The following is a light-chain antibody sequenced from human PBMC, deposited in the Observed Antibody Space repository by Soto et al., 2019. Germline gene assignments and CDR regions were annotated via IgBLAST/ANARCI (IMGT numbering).Light chain of an antibody. V-gene: IGKV3-20*01. CDR1: QSVSSSY. Sequence: EIVLTQSPGTLSLSPGERATLSCRASQSVSSSYLAWYQQKPGQAPRLLLYDASSRATGIPDRFSGSGSGTDFTLTISRLEPEDFAVYYCQQSGSSPPKYTCGQGTKLEIK. CDR3: QQSGSSPPKYT. CDR2: DAS. J-gene: IGKJ2*01.